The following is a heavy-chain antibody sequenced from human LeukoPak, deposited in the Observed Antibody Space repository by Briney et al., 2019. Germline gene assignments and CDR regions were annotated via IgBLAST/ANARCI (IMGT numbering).Heavy chain of an antibody. CDR1: GGSFSGYY. Sequence: SETLSLTCAVYGGSFSGYYWSWIRQPPGKGLEWIGEINHSGSTNYNPSLKSRVTISVDTSKNQFSLKLSSVTAADTAVYYCARDQYYYGSGLYWFDPWGQGTLVTVSS. V-gene: IGHV4-34*01. D-gene: IGHD3-10*01. CDR3: ARDQYYYGSGLYWFDP. CDR2: INHSGST. J-gene: IGHJ5*02.